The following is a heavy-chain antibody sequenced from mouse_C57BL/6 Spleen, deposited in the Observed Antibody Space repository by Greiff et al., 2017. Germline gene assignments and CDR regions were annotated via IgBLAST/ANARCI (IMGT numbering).Heavy chain of an antibody. CDR1: GYSFTDYN. D-gene: IGHD2-1*01. V-gene: IGHV1-39*01. Sequence: EVQLQQSGPELVKPGASVKISCKASGYSFTDYNMNWVQQSTGKSLEWIGVLNPNYGTTSYNPKFKSQATLTVARSSSTAYMQLNSLTSEDSAVYYCARPIYYGAGDAMDYWGQGTSVPVSS. J-gene: IGHJ4*01. CDR3: ARPIYYGAGDAMDY. CDR2: LNPNYGTT.